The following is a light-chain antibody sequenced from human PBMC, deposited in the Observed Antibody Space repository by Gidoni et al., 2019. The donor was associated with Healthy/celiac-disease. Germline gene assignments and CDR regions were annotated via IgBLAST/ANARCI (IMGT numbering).Light chain of an antibody. CDR3: QQSYSTSRT. Sequence: DIQMTQSPSSLSASVGDRVTITCRASQSISSYLNWYQQKPGKAPKLLIYAASSLQSGVPSSFIGSGSGTDFTLTISSLHPEDFATYYCQQSYSTSRTFGQGTKVEIK. V-gene: IGKV1-39*01. CDR2: AAS. CDR1: QSISSY. J-gene: IGKJ1*01.